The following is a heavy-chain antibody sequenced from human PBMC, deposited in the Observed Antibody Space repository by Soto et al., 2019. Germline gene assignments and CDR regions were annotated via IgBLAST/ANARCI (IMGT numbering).Heavy chain of an antibody. CDR2: IKSDETTT. CDR3: ARGLYLAYGQDY. CDR1: GFTFTNYW. D-gene: IGHD4-17*01. Sequence: EVQLVESGGGLVQPGGSLRLSCAASGFTFTNYWMHWVRQVPGKGPVWVSRIKSDETTTDYADSVKGRFTISRDNAKNTGYLQMSSLRAEDTAVYYCARGLYLAYGQDYWGQGILVTVSP. V-gene: IGHV3-74*01. J-gene: IGHJ4*02.